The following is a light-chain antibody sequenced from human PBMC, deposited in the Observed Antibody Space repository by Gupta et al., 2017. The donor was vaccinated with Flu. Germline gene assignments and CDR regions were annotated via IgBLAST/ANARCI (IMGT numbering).Light chain of an antibody. Sequence: QPALTQPASVSASPGQSITPACTGTSSDVGGYNYVSWYQQHPGKAPKLMIYEVSNRPSGVSNRFSGSKSGNTASLTISGLQAEDEADYYCSSYTSSSTLVVFGGGTKLTVL. J-gene: IGLJ2*01. CDR3: SSYTSSSTLVV. CDR1: SSDVGGYNY. V-gene: IGLV2-14*01. CDR2: EVS.